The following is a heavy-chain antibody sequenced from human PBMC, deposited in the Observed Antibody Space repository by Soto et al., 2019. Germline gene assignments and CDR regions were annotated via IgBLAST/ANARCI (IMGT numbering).Heavy chain of an antibody. CDR1: GGTFSSYA. CDR2: IIPILGTA. V-gene: IGHV1-69*01. Sequence: QVQLVQSGAEVKKPGSSVKVSCKASGGTFSSYAISWVRQAPGQGLEWMGGIIPILGTANYAQKFQGRVTITADESTSTAYMELSSLRSEDTAVYYCARGYDSSGPYMSQAIYYFDYWGQGTLVTVSS. D-gene: IGHD3-22*01. CDR3: ARGYDSSGPYMSQAIYYFDY. J-gene: IGHJ4*02.